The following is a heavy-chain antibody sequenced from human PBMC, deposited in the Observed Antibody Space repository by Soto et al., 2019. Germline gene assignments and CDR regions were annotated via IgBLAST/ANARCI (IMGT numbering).Heavy chain of an antibody. CDR1: GFSPTSGAG. CDR2: TYSDDDK. CDR3: GHIDPEIVTVGGHGGFDY. V-gene: IGHV2-5*02. J-gene: IGHJ4*02. D-gene: IGHD5-12*01. Sequence: QITLKESGPTLVRPPQTLTLTCTFPGFSPTSGAGAGWLRHPPGTALQLLAPTYSDDDKRYSPSLKNRLTITRDTSKNQVVVTMTNGGPVDTATYFCGHIDPEIVTVGGHGGFDYWGQGTLVTVSS.